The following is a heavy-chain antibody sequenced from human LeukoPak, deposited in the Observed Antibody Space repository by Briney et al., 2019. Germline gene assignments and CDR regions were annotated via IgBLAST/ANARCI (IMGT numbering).Heavy chain of an antibody. CDR2: ISGSGGST. V-gene: IGHV3-23*01. D-gene: IGHD1-26*01. J-gene: IGHJ1*01. CDR1: GLTFSSYA. Sequence: GGSLRLSRAASGLTFSSYAMSWVRPAPRKGLEWVSGISGSGGSTYFADSVKGRFTISRDNSKNTVYLQMNSLRDEDTAVYYCAKDGSYDAEYFQHWGQGTLVTVSS. CDR3: AKDGSYDAEYFQH.